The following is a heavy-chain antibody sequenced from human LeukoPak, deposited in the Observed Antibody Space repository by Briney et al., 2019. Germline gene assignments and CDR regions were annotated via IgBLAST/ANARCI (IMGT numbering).Heavy chain of an antibody. CDR1: GFTFSNYA. V-gene: IGHV3-64D*09. J-gene: IGHJ6*04. D-gene: IGHD1-20*01. CDR3: VKGITFNYHYGMVV. CDR2: ISSNGGSP. Sequence: GGSASLSCSASGFTFSNYAMHWVRQAPGKGLEYVSGISSNGGSPYSADSVKARFTISRDNSKNTLYLQMSSLRAEDMAMYYCVKGITFNYHYGMVVSGERGTVTVSS.